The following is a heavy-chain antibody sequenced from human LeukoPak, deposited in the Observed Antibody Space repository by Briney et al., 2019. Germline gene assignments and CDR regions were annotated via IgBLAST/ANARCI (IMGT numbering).Heavy chain of an antibody. J-gene: IGHJ4*02. CDR1: GYTFTGYY. CDR3: ARSRDSSGYYPYYFDY. D-gene: IGHD3-22*01. CDR2: INPNSGGT. Sequence: GASVTVSCKASGYTFTGYYMHWVRQAPEQGLEWMGWINPNSGGTNYAQKFQGRVTMTRDTSISTAYMELSRLRSDDTAVYYCARSRDSSGYYPYYFDYWGQGTLVTVSS. V-gene: IGHV1-2*02.